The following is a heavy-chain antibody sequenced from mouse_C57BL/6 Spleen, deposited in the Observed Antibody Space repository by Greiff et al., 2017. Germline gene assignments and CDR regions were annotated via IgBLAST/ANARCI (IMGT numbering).Heavy chain of an antibody. CDR3: AVNYEDAMDY. D-gene: IGHD2-1*01. J-gene: IGHJ4*01. CDR2: IYPRSGNT. Sequence: QVQLKQSGAELARPGASVKLSCKASGYTFTSYGISWVKQRTGQGLEWIGEIYPRSGNTYYNEKFKGKATLTADKSSSTAYMEPRSLTSEDSAVYFCAVNYEDAMDYWGQGTSVTVSS. V-gene: IGHV1-81*01. CDR1: GYTFTSYG.